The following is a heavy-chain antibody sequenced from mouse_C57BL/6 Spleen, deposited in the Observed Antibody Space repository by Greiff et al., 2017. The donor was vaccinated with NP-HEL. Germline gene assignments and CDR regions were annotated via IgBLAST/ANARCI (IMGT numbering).Heavy chain of an antibody. CDR3: ASGGSYSSVDY. Sequence: VQLQQPGAELVKPGASVKLSCKASGYTFTSYWMQWVKQRPGQGLEWIGEIDPSDSYTNYNQKFKGKATLTVDTSSSTAYMQLSSLTSEDSAVYYCASGGSYSSVDYWGQGTTLTVSS. CDR2: IDPSDSYT. V-gene: IGHV1-50*01. CDR1: GYTFTSYW. J-gene: IGHJ2*01. D-gene: IGHD3-2*02.